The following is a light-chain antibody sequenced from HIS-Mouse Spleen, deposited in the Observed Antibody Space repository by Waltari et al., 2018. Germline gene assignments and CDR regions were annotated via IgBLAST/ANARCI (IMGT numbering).Light chain of an antibody. CDR1: QSVSSSY. CDR3: QQYGSSPS. J-gene: IGKJ4*01. V-gene: IGKV3-20*01. CDR2: GAS. Sequence: EIVLTQSPGTLSLSPGERAPLSCRASQSVSSSYLAWYQQKTGQAPRLLIYGASRRATGIPVRFRGSGSGTDFTLTIIRLEPEDFAVYYCQQYGSSPSCGGGTKLEVK.